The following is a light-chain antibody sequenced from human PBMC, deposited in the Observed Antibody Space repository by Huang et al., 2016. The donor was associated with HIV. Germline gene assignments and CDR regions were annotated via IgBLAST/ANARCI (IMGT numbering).Light chain of an antibody. V-gene: IGKV1-33*01. CDR3: QQYDSLPPWT. Sequence: DIQMTQSPSSLSASVGDRVTISCQAIQDIANYLNWYQQKPGQAPKLLIYDASTLQTVVPSRFSVSGSGTDFSFTISSLQPEDIATYYCQQYDSLPPWTFGQGTKVEIQ. CDR1: QDIANY. J-gene: IGKJ1*01. CDR2: DAS.